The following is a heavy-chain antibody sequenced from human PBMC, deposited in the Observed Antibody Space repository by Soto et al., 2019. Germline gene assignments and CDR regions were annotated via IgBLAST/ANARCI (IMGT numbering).Heavy chain of an antibody. D-gene: IGHD2-15*01. CDR3: ARGHLFGNSPFDY. Sequence: QVQLVQSGVEVKKPGASVKVSCKASGYTFISYDIRWVRQVPGQGLEWVGWISPYNGNTNYTQKFQDRVTMTIETYTSTAYMELRSLRSDDTAVYYCARGHLFGNSPFDYWGQGTLVTVSS. CDR2: ISPYNGNT. CDR1: GYTFISYD. V-gene: IGHV1-18*04. J-gene: IGHJ4*02.